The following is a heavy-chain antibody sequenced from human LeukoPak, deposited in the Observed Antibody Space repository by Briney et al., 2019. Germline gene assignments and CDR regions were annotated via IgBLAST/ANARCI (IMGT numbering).Heavy chain of an antibody. D-gene: IGHD5-12*01. CDR1: GYTFTGYY. CDR3: ARGAGYGWWFDP. CDR2: INPNSGGT. Sequence: ASVKVSCKASGYTFTGYYMHWVRQAPGQGLEWMGRINPNSGGTNYAQKFQGRVTMTRGTSISTAYMELSRLRSDDTAVYYCARGAGYGWWFDPWGQGTLVTVSS. V-gene: IGHV1-2*06. J-gene: IGHJ5*02.